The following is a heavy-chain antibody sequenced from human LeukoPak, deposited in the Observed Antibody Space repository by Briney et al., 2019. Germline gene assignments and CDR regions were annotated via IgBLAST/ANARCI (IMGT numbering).Heavy chain of an antibody. CDR3: ARGDDYVPFDY. Sequence: PSETLSLTCTVSGGSISSHYWSWIRQPPGKGLEWIGYIYCSGSTNYNPSLKSRVTISVDTSKNQFSLKLRSVTAADTAVYYCARGDDYVPFDYWGQGTLVTVSS. D-gene: IGHD3-16*01. J-gene: IGHJ4*02. V-gene: IGHV4-59*11. CDR2: IYCSGST. CDR1: GGSISSHY.